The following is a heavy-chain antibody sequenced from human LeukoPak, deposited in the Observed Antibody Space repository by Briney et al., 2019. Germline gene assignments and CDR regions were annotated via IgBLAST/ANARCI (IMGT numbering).Heavy chain of an antibody. CDR2: IRRKAYGGTT. CDR3: Y. CDR1: GFTFSRYR. V-gene: IGHV3-49*03. Sequence: PGGSLRLSCAASGFTFSRYRMSWFRQAPGKGLEWVGFIRRKAYGGTTEYAASVKGRFTISRDDSKSIAYLQMNSLKTEDTAMYFHYWGQGTLVTVSS. J-gene: IGHJ4*02.